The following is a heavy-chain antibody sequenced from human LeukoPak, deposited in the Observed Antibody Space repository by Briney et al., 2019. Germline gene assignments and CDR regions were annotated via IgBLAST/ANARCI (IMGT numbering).Heavy chain of an antibody. CDR1: GFTFSSYW. Sequence: GGSLRLSCAASGFTFSSYWMSWVRQAPGKGLEWVANIKQDGSEKYYVDSVKGRFTISRDNAKNSLYLQMNSLRAEDTAVYYCARLTSKAAAKTPGDAFDIWGQGTMVTVSS. V-gene: IGHV3-7*01. J-gene: IGHJ3*02. D-gene: IGHD6-13*01. CDR3: ARLTSKAAAKTPGDAFDI. CDR2: IKQDGSEK.